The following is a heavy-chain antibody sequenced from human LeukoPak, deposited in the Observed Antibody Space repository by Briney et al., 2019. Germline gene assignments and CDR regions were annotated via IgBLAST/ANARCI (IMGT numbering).Heavy chain of an antibody. D-gene: IGHD3-16*01. J-gene: IGHJ3*02. CDR1: GFIFNAYD. V-gene: IGHV3-48*02. CDR3: VRDRMGGAFDI. Sequence: PGGSLRLSCAASGFIFNAYDMSWVRQAPGKGLEWLSFIEKTSSTIYYADSVKGRFTISRDNARNSLYLQLNSLRDEDTALYYCVRDRMGGAFDIWGQGTMVTISS. CDR2: IEKTSSTI.